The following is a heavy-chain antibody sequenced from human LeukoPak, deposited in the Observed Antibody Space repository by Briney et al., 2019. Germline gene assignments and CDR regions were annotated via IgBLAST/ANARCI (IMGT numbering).Heavy chain of an antibody. CDR2: IYHSGT. D-gene: IGHD3-22*01. Sequence: SETLSLTCAVSGYSISSGSYWGWIRQPPGKGLEWIGSIYHSGTYYNPSLESLVTISVDTPKNQFSLQLSSVTAADTAVYYCARGDNYYDSSGYLDWGQGTLVTVSS. CDR1: GYSISSGSY. CDR3: ARGDNYYDSSGYLD. J-gene: IGHJ4*02. V-gene: IGHV4-38-2*01.